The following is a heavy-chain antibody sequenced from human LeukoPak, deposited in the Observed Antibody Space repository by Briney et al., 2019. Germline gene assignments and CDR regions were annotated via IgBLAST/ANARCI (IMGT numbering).Heavy chain of an antibody. CDR2: ISSSSSYT. J-gene: IGHJ5*02. D-gene: IGHD6-13*01. V-gene: IGHV3-11*06. CDR3: ARAGSSWFNNWFDP. Sequence: GGSLRLSCAASGFTFSDYYMSWIRQAPGKGLEWVSYISSSSSYTNYADSVKGRFTISRDNAKNSLYLRMNSLRAEDTAVYYCARAGSSWFNNWFDPWGQGTLVTVSS. CDR1: GFTFSDYY.